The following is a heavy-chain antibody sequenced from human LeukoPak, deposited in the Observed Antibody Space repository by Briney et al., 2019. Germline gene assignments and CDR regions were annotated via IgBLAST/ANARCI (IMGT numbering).Heavy chain of an antibody. V-gene: IGHV4-31*03. CDR2: IYYSGST. CDR1: GGSISSGGYY. D-gene: IGHD3-22*01. CDR3: ARDRSGYDSSGYSD. J-gene: IGHJ4*02. Sequence: PSETLSPTCTVSGGSISSGGYYWSWIRQHPGKGLEWIGYIYYSGSTYYNPSLKSRVTISVDTSKNQFSLKLSSVTAADTAVYYCARDRSGYDSSGYSDWGQGTLVTVSS.